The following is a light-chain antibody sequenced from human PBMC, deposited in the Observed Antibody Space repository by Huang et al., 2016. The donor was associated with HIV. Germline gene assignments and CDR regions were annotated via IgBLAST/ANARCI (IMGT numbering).Light chain of an antibody. CDR1: QNVHTN. V-gene: IGKV3-15*01. Sequence: IVMTQSPVILSVSPGERATLSCRASQNVHTNVAGYQQRPGQAPRLLMSGASTRATGVPARFTGGGSGTYFTLTITSLQSEDFAIDYCQQYDVWPPRHTFGQGTKLEIK. CDR2: GAS. CDR3: QQYDVWPPRHT. J-gene: IGKJ2*01.